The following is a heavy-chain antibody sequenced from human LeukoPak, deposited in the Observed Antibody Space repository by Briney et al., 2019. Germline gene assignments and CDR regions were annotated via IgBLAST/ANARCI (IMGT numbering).Heavy chain of an antibody. CDR2: IYPGDSDT. D-gene: IGHD2-15*01. CDR1: GYSFTSYW. CDR3: ASSATTAYCSGGSCYS. V-gene: IGHV5-51*01. Sequence: RGESLKISCKGSGYSFTSYWIGWVRQMPGKGLEWMGIIYPGDSDTRYSPSFQGQVTISADKSISTAYLQWSSLKASDTAMYYCASSATTAYCSGGSCYSWGQGTLVTVSS. J-gene: IGHJ5*02.